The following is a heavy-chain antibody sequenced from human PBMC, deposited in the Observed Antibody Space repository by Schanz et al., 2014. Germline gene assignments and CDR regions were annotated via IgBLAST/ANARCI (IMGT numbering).Heavy chain of an antibody. Sequence: VQSVHSGTEVQKLGASVKVSCQTSGYTFTAYGINWIRQAPGQGLEWMGRIIPILGIANYAQKFQGRVTMTTDTSTSTAYMELRSLRSDDTAMYCCATMWGYCTATACQILEVLDVWGQGTMVTVSS. CDR2: IIPILGIA. CDR3: ATMWGYCTATACQILEVLDV. CDR1: GYTFTAYG. D-gene: IGHD2-8*02. V-gene: IGHV1-18*01. J-gene: IGHJ3*01.